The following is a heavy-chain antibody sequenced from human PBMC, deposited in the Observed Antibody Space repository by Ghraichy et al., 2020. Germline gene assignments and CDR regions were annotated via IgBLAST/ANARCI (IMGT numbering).Heavy chain of an antibody. CDR2: IYYSGST. J-gene: IGHJ3*02. V-gene: IGHV4-39*01. Sequence: SETLSLTCTVSGGSISSSSYYWGWIRQPPGKGLEWIGSIYYSGSTYYNPSLKSRVTISVDTSKNQFSLKLSSVTAADTAVYYCARRGYGDRRRGAFDIWGQGTMVTVSS. CDR3: ARRGYGDRRRGAFDI. D-gene: IGHD4-17*01. CDR1: GGSISSSSYY.